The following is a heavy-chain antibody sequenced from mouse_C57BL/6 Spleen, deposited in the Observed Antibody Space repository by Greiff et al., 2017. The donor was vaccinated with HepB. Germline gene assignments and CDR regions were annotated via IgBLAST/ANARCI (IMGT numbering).Heavy chain of an antibody. CDR3: ARQYGSSWFAY. Sequence: EVQVVESGPGLVKPSQSLSLTCSVTGYSITSGYYWNWIRQFPGNKLEWMGYISYDGSNNYNPSLKNRISITRDTSKNQFFLKLNSVTTEDTATYYCARQYGSSWFAYWGQGTLVTVSA. CDR1: GYSITSGYY. CDR2: ISYDGSN. J-gene: IGHJ3*01. D-gene: IGHD1-1*01. V-gene: IGHV3-6*01.